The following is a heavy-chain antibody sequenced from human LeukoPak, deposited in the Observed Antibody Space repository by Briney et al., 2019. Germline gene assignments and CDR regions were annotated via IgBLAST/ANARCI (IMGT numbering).Heavy chain of an antibody. V-gene: IGHV3-15*01. Sequence: GGSLRLSCAASGFTFSNAWMSWVRQAPGKGLEWVGRIKSKTDGGTTDYAAPVKGRFTISRDDSKNTLYLQMNSLKTEDTAVYYCTTGPIAARDYYYYMDVWGKATTVTVSS. J-gene: IGHJ6*03. CDR2: IKSKTDGGTT. CDR3: TTGPIAARDYYYYMDV. D-gene: IGHD6-6*01. CDR1: GFTFSNAW.